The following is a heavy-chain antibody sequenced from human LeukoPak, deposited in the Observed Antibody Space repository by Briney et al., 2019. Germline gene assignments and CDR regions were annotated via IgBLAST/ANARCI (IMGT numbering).Heavy chain of an antibody. CDR2: IYYTGST. CDR1: GGSISSYY. CDR3: ARDGGSHTY. J-gene: IGHJ4*02. Sequence: SETLSLTCTVSGGSISSYYWSWIRQPPGKGLEWIGYIYYTGSTNYNPSLKSRITISVDTSKNQFSLKLRSVTAADTAVYYCARDGGSHTYWGQGTLVTVSS. D-gene: IGHD4-23*01. V-gene: IGHV4-59*01.